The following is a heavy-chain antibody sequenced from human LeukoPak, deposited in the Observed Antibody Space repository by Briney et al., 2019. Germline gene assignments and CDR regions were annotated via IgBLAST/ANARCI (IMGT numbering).Heavy chain of an antibody. V-gene: IGHV6-1*01. CDR3: ASERNSGWGAFDI. J-gene: IGHJ3*02. Sequence: SQTLSLTCAISGDSVSNRRATWNWIRQSPERGLEWLGRTFYRSKWSNDYAVSVKSRITINPDTSKNQFSLQLNSMTPVDTAVYYCASERNSGWGAFDIWGQGTMVTVSS. CDR1: GDSVSNRRAT. CDR2: TFYRSKWSN. D-gene: IGHD6-19*01.